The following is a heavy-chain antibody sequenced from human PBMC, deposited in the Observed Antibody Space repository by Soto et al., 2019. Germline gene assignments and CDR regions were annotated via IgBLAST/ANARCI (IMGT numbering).Heavy chain of an antibody. Sequence: PSETLSLTCTVSGGSISSSSYFCGWIRQPPGKGLEWIGSIYYSGSTYYNPSLKSRVTVSVDTSKNQFSLKLSSVTAADTAVYYCARHPSNFWFDPWGQGTLVTVS. CDR1: GGSISSSSYF. V-gene: IGHV4-39*01. D-gene: IGHD4-4*01. CDR3: ARHPSNFWFDP. J-gene: IGHJ5*02. CDR2: IYYSGST.